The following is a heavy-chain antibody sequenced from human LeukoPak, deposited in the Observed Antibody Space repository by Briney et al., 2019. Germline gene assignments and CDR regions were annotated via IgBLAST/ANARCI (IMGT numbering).Heavy chain of an antibody. V-gene: IGHV3-7*01. D-gene: IGHD2-15*01. CDR1: GFTSSRHW. CDR3: ARDESGGYYVY. Sequence: GGSLRLSCEASGFTSSRHWMSWVRQAPGGGLEWVANIKQDGSMKQYADSVRGRFIISRDNAKNSVYLQLSSLKAEDSAVYFCARDESGGYYVYWGQGTLVTVSS. CDR2: IKQDGSMK. J-gene: IGHJ4*02.